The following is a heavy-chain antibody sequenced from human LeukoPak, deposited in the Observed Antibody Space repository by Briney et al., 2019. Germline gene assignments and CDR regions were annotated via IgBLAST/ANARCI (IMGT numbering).Heavy chain of an antibody. D-gene: IGHD7-27*01. Sequence: ASVKVSCKASGYIFSNHGITWVRQAPGHGLEWMGWISGHSGNTNYAQKFQDRATMTTDTSTSTAYMELRSLRFDDTAVYYCARDFAWGSGGAPIDDNWLDPWGQGILVTVSS. CDR2: ISGHSGNT. CDR3: ARDFAWGSGGAPIDDNWLDP. J-gene: IGHJ5*02. V-gene: IGHV1-18*01. CDR1: GYIFSNHG.